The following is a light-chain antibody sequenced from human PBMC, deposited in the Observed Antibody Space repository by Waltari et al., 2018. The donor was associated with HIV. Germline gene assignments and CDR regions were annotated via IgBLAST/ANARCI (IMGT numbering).Light chain of an antibody. CDR3: QQYSTLGT. V-gene: IGKV1-5*03. CDR2: RAS. J-gene: IGKJ1*01. CDR1: QSVGIW. Sequence: DIQMTQSPSTLPTSVADRVTLTCRASQSVGIWLAWYQQKPGKAPNLLIYRASDLESGVPPRFSASGSGTEFSLTISNMQPEDFGTYYCQQYSTLGTFGQGTKVEIK.